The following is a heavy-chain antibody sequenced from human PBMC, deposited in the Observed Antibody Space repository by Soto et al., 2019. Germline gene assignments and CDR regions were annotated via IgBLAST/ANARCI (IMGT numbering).Heavy chain of an antibody. Sequence: GGSLRLSCVASGFTFSDFGMHWVRPGPGKGLEWLAVISEDAETDFHADSVKGRFTVSRDNFKETLYLQMNSLTTDDSGVYLCAKAPFRRPYYFYGMDVWGQGTTVTVYS. CDR1: GFTFSDFG. CDR3: AKAPFRRPYYFYGMDV. CDR2: ISEDAETD. J-gene: IGHJ6*02. V-gene: IGHV3-30*18. D-gene: IGHD3-10*01.